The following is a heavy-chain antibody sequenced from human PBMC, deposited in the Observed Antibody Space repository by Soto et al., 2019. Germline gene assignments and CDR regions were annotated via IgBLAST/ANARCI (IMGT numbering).Heavy chain of an antibody. CDR3: ARGTPGNPDSY. CDR2: ISAYNGNT. CDR1: GYTFTCYG. J-gene: IGHJ4*02. Sequence: GASVKVSCKASGYTFTCYGICCVRQAPGQGLEWMGWISAYNGNTNYAQKLQGRVTMTTDTSTSTAYMELRSLRSDDTAVYYCARGTPGNPDSYWGQGTLVTVSS. V-gene: IGHV1-18*01. D-gene: IGHD3-22*01.